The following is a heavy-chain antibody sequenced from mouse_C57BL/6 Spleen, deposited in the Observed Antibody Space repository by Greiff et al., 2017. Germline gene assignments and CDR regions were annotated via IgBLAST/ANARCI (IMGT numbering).Heavy chain of an antibody. CDR1: GFTFSNSW. CDR2: ISLKSDNYAT. CDR3: SIYYGNY. Sequence: EVQVQESGAGLVLPGASMKLSCVASGFTFSNSWMNWVRQSPEQGLEWVAQISLKSDNYATHYAVSVKGEFTISRDDSTSSGYLQMNNLGDEDAGIYYCSIYYGNYWGQGTTLTVSS. V-gene: IGHV6-3*01. D-gene: IGHD2-1*01. J-gene: IGHJ2*01.